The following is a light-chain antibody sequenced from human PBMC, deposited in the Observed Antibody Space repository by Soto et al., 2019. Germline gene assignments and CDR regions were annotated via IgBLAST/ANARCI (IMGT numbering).Light chain of an antibody. CDR2: EVS. Sequence: QSALTQPASVSGSPGQSITISCTGTSSDVGAYYHVSWFQQHPGKAPKLMIYEVSNRPSGISNRFSGSKSGNTASLTVSGLQAEDEADYYCFSYTSRNTDVFGTGTKLTVL. V-gene: IGLV2-14*01. J-gene: IGLJ1*01. CDR1: SSDVGAYYH. CDR3: FSYTSRNTDV.